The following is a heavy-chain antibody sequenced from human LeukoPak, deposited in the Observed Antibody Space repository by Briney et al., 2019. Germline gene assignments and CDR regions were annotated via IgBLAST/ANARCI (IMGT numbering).Heavy chain of an antibody. Sequence: GGSLRLSCAASGFTFSSYAMSWVLQAPGKGLEWVSGISGSGGTTYYTDSVEGRFTISRDNSKSTLYLQMNSLRAEDTAVYYCAKSPTYYYDTSAKRYLDLWGRGTLVTVSS. J-gene: IGHJ2*01. CDR3: AKSPTYYYDTSAKRYLDL. V-gene: IGHV3-23*01. D-gene: IGHD3-22*01. CDR1: GFTFSSYA. CDR2: ISGSGGTT.